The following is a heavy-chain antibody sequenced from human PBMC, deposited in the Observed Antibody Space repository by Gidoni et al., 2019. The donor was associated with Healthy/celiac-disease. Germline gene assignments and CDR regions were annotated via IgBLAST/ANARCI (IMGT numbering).Heavy chain of an antibody. Sequence: QVQLQESGPGLAKPSETLSLTCTVSGGSISSYYWSWIRQHPGKGLEWIGYIFYSGSTNYHPSLKSRITISVDTSKNQFSLKLSSVTAADTAVYYCARQRGDYWGQGTLVTVSS. CDR3: ARQRGDY. V-gene: IGHV4-59*08. CDR2: IFYSGST. J-gene: IGHJ4*02. CDR1: GGSISSYY.